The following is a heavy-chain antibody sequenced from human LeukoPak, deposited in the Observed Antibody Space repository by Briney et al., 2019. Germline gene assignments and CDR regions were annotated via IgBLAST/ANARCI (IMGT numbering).Heavy chain of an antibody. V-gene: IGHV1-18*01. CDR3: ARVGDYYGSGSYYIPYYYYGMDA. CDR2: ISAYNGNT. Sequence: ASVKVSCKASGYTFTSYGISWVRQAPGQGLEWMGWISAYNGNTNYAQKLQGRVTMTTDTSTSTAYMELRSLRSDDTAVYYCARVGDYYGSGSYYIPYYYYGMDAWGQGTTVTVSS. J-gene: IGHJ6*02. CDR1: GYTFTSYG. D-gene: IGHD3-10*01.